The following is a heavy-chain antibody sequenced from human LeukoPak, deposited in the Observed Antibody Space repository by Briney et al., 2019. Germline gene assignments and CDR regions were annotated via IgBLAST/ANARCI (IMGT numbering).Heavy chain of an antibody. V-gene: IGHV3-23*01. J-gene: IGHJ6*02. CDR3: AKSSDSSGRYTHGMDV. CDR1: GFTFTRYA. D-gene: IGHD3-22*01. CDR2: VIATDAST. Sequence: PGGSLRLSCAASGFTFTRYAITWVRQAPGEGLEWVSSVIATDASTPYADSVGGRFTISRDNSRNTVYLQMNSLRAEDTAIYYCAKSSDSSGRYTHGMDVWGQGTTVTVSS.